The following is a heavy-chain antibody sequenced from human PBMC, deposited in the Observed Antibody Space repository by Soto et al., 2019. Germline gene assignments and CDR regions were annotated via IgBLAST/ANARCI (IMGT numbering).Heavy chain of an antibody. Sequence: GESLKISCEGSGYSFSRYWIGWVRQMPGKGLEWMGSIYPGDCDIRYSPSFQGQATTSADTSISTAYLQWSSLKASDTAIYYCARRRGSGSDYYYNYGMGVWGQGTTVTVS. V-gene: IGHV5-51*01. J-gene: IGHJ6*02. D-gene: IGHD1-26*01. CDR3: ARRRGSGSDYYYNYGMGV. CDR1: GYSFSRYW. CDR2: IYPGDCDI.